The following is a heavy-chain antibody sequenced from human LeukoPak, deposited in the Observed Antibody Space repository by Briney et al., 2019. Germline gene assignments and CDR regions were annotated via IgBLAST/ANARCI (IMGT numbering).Heavy chain of an antibody. J-gene: IGHJ4*02. CDR3: ARDRDFWSGYYYFDY. V-gene: IGHV4-59*01. CDR1: GGSISSYY. Sequence: SETLSLTCTVSGGSISSYYWSLIRQPPGKGLEWIGYIYYSGSTNYNPSLKSRVTISVDTSKNQFSLKLSSVTAADTAVYYCARDRDFWSGYYYFDYWGQGTLVTVSS. D-gene: IGHD3-3*01. CDR2: IYYSGST.